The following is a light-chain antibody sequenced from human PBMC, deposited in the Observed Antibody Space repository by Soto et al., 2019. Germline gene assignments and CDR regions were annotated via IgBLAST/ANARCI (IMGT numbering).Light chain of an antibody. Sequence: QSVLTQPPSVSGAPGQRVTISCTGSSSYIGAGYDVHWYQQLPGTAPKLLIYGNSNRPSGVPDRFSGSKSGTSASLAITGLQADDEADYYCQSYDSSVTLRVFGTGTKLTVL. CDR2: GNS. V-gene: IGLV1-40*01. CDR1: SSYIGAGYD. CDR3: QSYDSSVTLRV. J-gene: IGLJ1*01.